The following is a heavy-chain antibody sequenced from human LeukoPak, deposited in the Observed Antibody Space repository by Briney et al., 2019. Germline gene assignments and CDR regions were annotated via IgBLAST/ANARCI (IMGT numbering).Heavy chain of an antibody. CDR3: AREDYYDSSGNPGIDY. J-gene: IGHJ4*02. CDR1: GFTFSSYS. V-gene: IGHV3-21*01. D-gene: IGHD3-22*01. CDR2: ISSSSSYI. Sequence: PGGSLRLSCAASGFTFSSYSMNWVRQAPGKGLEWVSSISSSSSYIYYADSVKGRFTISRDNAKNSLYLQMNSLRAEDTAVYYCAREDYYDSSGNPGIDYWGQGTLATVSS.